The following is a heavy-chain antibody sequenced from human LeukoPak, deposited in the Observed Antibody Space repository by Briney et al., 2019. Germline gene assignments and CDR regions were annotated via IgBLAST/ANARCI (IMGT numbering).Heavy chain of an antibody. Sequence: GESLKISCKGSGHSFANYWIGWVRQMPGKGLEWMGIIYPGDSDTRYSPSFQGQVTISADKSISTAYLQWSSLKASDTAMYYCARFTAVAGNDYWGQGTLVTVSS. CDR1: GHSFANYW. V-gene: IGHV5-51*01. J-gene: IGHJ4*02. CDR2: IYPGDSDT. D-gene: IGHD6-19*01. CDR3: ARFTAVAGNDY.